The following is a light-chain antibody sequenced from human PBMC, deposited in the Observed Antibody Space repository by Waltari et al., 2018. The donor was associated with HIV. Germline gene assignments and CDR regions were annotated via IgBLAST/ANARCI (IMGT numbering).Light chain of an antibody. CDR1: SSNIGTHE. V-gene: IGLV1-40*01. CDR3: QSSDSTLSGSV. CDR2: NSN. Sequence: QSVLTQPPSVSGAPGQRVTLSCTGTSSNIGTHEVHWYQQFPGTAPRLLIYNSNHRPSGVPDRFPASKSGTSASLAITGLQADDEAYYYCQSSDSTLSGSVFGGGTKLTVL. J-gene: IGLJ2*01.